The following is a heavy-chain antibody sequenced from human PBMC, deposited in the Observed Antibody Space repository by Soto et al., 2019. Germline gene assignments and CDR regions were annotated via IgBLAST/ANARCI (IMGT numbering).Heavy chain of an antibody. J-gene: IGHJ6*02. D-gene: IGHD1-26*01. CDR1: GGSISGYY. CDR3: ARASGATLPYYYYGMDV. V-gene: IGHV4-59*01. Sequence: SETLSLTCTVSGGSISGYYWSWLRQPPGKGLEWIGYIYYSGSTNYNPSLKSRVTISVDTSKNQFSLKLSSVTAADTAVYYCARASGATLPYYYYGMDVWGQGTTVTVSS. CDR2: IYYSGST.